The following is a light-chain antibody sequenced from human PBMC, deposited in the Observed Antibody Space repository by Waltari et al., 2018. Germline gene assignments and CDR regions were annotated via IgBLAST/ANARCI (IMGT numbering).Light chain of an antibody. CDR2: VNSEGSH. CDR3: QTGGHGTWV. CDR1: SGHSHNI. Sequence: QLVLTQSPSASASLGASIKLPCTLSSGHSHNIIAWLQHQRPERGPRYLMKVNSEGSHRRGDGIPDRFSGSSSGAERYLTISSLQSEDEADYYCQTGGHGTWVFGGGTKLTVL. V-gene: IGLV4-69*01. J-gene: IGLJ3*02.